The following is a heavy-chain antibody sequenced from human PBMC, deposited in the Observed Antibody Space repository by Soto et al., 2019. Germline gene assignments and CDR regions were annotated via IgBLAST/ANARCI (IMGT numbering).Heavy chain of an antibody. Sequence: ASVKVSCKASGYTFTAYYMHWVRQAPGQGLEWMGWINPNSGGINYAQKFQGRVTLTRDTSISTVYMELTRLRSDDTAVYYCARDAYYDYVWGSYRWYYYYGMDVWGQGTTVTVSS. CDR3: ARDAYYDYVWGSYRWYYYYGMDV. CDR1: GYTFTAYY. V-gene: IGHV1-2*02. J-gene: IGHJ6*02. CDR2: INPNSGGI. D-gene: IGHD3-16*02.